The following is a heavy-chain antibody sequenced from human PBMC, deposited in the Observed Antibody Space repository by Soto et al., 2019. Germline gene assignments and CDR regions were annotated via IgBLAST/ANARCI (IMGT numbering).Heavy chain of an antibody. Sequence: PGESLKISCKCSGYSFTSYLIFFVLQMPGKGLEWMGIIYPGDSDTRYSPSFQGQVTISADKSISNAYLQWSSLKASDTAMYYCERRQRKGYGMEVWGQGTTVNVYS. J-gene: IGHJ6*01. CDR1: GYSFTSYL. V-gene: IGHV5-51*01. CDR2: IYPGDSDT. CDR3: ERRQRKGYGMEV.